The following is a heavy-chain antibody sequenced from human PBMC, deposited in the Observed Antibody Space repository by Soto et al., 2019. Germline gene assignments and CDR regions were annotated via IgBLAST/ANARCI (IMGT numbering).Heavy chain of an antibody. Sequence: EVQLVESGGGLVKPGGSLRLSCAASGFTFSSYNMNWVRQAPGKGLEWVSSLSSSSTYIYYADSVKGQFTISRDNAKNSLYLQMNSLRAEDTAVYYCAGGGINYGEYRSMDVWGKGTTVTVSS. CDR1: GFTFSSYN. J-gene: IGHJ6*03. V-gene: IGHV3-21*01. CDR3: AGGGINYGEYRSMDV. CDR2: LSSSSTYI. D-gene: IGHD4-17*01.